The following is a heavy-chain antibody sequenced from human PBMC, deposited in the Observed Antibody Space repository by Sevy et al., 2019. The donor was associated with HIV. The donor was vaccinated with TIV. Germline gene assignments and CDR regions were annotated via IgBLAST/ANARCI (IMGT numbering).Heavy chain of an antibody. Sequence: GGSLRLSCAASGFTFSSYAMSWVRQAPGKGLEWVSAISGSGGSTYYADSVKGRFTISRDNPKNTLFLQMNSLRAEDTAADYYAKEAGDITKIVVVPFDYWGQGTLVTVSS. V-gene: IGHV3-23*01. CDR3: AKEAGDITKIVVVPFDY. D-gene: IGHD3-22*01. CDR2: ISGSGGST. J-gene: IGHJ4*02. CDR1: GFTFSSYA.